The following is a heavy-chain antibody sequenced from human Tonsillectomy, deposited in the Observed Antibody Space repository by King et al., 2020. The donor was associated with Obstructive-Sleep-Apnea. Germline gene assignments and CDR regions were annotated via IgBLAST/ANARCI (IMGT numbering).Heavy chain of an antibody. CDR1: GGSISSYY. V-gene: IGHV4-59*08. CDR2: IYYSGST. D-gene: IGHD2-15*01. Sequence: QLQESGPGLVKPSETLSLTCTVSGGSISSYYWNWIRQPPGKGLEWIGFIYYSGSTNYSPSLKSRLTISVDTSKNQFSLKLSSVTAADTAVYYCARQRGGVYSGGWDIGFDYWGQGTLVTVSS. J-gene: IGHJ4*02. CDR3: ARQRGGVYSGGWDIGFDY.